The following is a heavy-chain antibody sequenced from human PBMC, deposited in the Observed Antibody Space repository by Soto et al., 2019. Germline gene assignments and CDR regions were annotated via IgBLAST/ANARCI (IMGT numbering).Heavy chain of an antibody. J-gene: IGHJ4*02. Sequence: PSETLSLTCTVSGGSISSSSYYWGWIRQPPGKGLEWIGSIYYSGSTYYNPSLKSRVTISVDTSKNQFSLKLSSVTAADTAVYYCAGYSSGWYRYYFDYWGQGTLVTVSS. CDR2: IYYSGST. CDR1: GGSISSSSYY. D-gene: IGHD6-19*01. V-gene: IGHV4-39*01. CDR3: AGYSSGWYRYYFDY.